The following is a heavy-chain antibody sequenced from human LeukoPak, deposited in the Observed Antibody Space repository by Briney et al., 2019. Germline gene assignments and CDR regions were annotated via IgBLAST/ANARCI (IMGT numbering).Heavy chain of an antibody. CDR2: IYSSGST. CDR1: GFIVSDSY. D-gene: IGHD6-19*01. J-gene: IGHJ1*01. CDR3: ARRTGAAPGEFFRH. V-gene: IGHV3-53*01. Sequence: GGSLRLSCAGSGFIVSDSYTSWVRQGPGKGLEWVSAIYSSGSTDYADSVRGRFTIARDTSKNMVYLQMNSLTAEDTATYYCARRTGAAPGEFFRHWGQGTLVTVSS.